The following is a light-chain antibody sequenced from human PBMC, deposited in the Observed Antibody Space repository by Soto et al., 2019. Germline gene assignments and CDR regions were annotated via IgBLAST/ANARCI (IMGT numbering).Light chain of an antibody. CDR1: SSDVGAYNF. V-gene: IGLV2-14*03. CDR3: ASYTISSTLV. CDR2: DVS. J-gene: IGLJ2*01. Sequence: QSALTQSASVSGSPGQSVTISCTGTSSDVGAYNFVSWYQHHPGKAPKLMIYDVSDRPSGVSNRFSGSKSGNTASLTISGLQAEDEADYYCASYTISSTLVFGGGTKVTVL.